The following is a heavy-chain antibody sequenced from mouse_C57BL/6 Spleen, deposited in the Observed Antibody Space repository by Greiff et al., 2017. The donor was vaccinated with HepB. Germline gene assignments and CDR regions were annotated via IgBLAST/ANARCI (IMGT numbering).Heavy chain of an antibody. CDR1: GYAFSSSW. Sequence: VQLQESGPELVKPGASVKISCKASGYAFSSSWMNWVKQRPGKGLEWIGRIYPGDGDTNYNGKFKGKATLTADKSSSTAYMQLSSLTSEDSAVYFCAVTITTGFAYWGQGTLVTVSA. CDR3: AVTITTGFAY. D-gene: IGHD1-1*01. CDR2: IYPGDGDT. J-gene: IGHJ3*01. V-gene: IGHV1-82*01.